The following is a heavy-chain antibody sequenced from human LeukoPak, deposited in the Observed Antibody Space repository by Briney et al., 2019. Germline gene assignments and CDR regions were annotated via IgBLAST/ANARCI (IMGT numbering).Heavy chain of an antibody. D-gene: IGHD4-17*01. J-gene: IGHJ3*02. CDR2: ISSSSSYI. V-gene: IGHV3-21*01. Sequence: PGGSLRLSCAASGFTFSSYSMNWVRQAPGKGLEWVSSISSSSSYIYYADSVKGRFTISRDNAKNSLYLQMNSLRAEDTAVYYCARDYRDWVPGYAFDIWGQGTMVTVSS. CDR1: GFTFSSYS. CDR3: ARDYRDWVPGYAFDI.